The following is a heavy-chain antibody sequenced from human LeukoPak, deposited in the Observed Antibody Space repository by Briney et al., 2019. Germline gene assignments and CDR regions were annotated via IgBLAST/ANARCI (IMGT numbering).Heavy chain of an antibody. Sequence: PGGSLRLSCAASGFTFSSYAMNWVRQAPGKGLEWVSVIWFDGGNKYYADSLKGRFIISRDNAKNSLYLQMNSLRADDTAVYYCARDEIWGQGTMVTVSS. CDR1: GFTFSSYA. CDR2: IWFDGGNK. CDR3: ARDEI. J-gene: IGHJ3*02. V-gene: IGHV3-33*01.